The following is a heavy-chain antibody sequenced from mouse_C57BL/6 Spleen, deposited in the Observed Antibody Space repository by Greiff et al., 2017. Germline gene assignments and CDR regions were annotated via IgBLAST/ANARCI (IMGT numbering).Heavy chain of an antibody. CDR3: ARKSSMVPAFAY. J-gene: IGHJ3*01. V-gene: IGHV1-55*01. D-gene: IGHD2-2*01. CDR1: GYTFTSYW. Sequence: QVQLQQPGAELVQPGASVKMSCKASGYTFTSYWITWVKQRPGQGLEWIGDIYPGSGSTNYNEKFKSKATLTVDTSSSTAYMQLSSLTSEDSAVYYCARKSSMVPAFAYWGQGTLVTVSA. CDR2: IYPGSGST.